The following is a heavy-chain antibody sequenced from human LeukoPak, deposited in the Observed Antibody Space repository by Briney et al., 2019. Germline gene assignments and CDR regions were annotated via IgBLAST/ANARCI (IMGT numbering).Heavy chain of an antibody. Sequence: PSETLSLTCTVSGVSMTSYYWSWIRQPPGKGLEWIGSIYYSGSTNYNPSLKSRVIISVATSKNQFSLKLSSVTAADTAVYYCARGRIVGGDYIFDYWGQGTLVTVSS. CDR1: GVSMTSYY. J-gene: IGHJ4*02. CDR2: IYYSGST. CDR3: ARGRIVGGDYIFDY. V-gene: IGHV4-59*01. D-gene: IGHD1-26*01.